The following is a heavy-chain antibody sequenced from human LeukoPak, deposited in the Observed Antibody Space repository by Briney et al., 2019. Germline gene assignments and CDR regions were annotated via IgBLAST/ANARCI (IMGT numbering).Heavy chain of an antibody. J-gene: IGHJ4*02. CDR2: ISYDGSNK. D-gene: IGHD3-10*01. CDR1: GFTFSSYA. Sequence: PGRSLRLSCAASGFTFSSYAMHWVRQAPGKGLEWVAVISYDGSNKYYADSVKGRFTISRDNSKNTLYLQMNSLRAEDTAVYYCAREDGEFHRMNNYYFDYWGQGTLVTVSS. V-gene: IGHV3-30*04. CDR3: AREDGEFHRMNNYYFDY.